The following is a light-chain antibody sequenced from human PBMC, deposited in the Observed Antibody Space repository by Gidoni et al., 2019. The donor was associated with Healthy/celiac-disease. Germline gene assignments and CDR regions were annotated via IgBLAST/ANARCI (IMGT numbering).Light chain of an antibody. Sequence: PPTPAGSPGERATLSCRASQSVSSDIAWYQQKPGQAPRLLIYGAYNRATGIPARFSGSGSGTEFTLTISSLQSEDFAVYYCQQYNNWRRTFGQGTKVEIK. V-gene: IGKV3-15*01. J-gene: IGKJ1*01. CDR1: QSVSSD. CDR3: QQYNNWRRT. CDR2: GAY.